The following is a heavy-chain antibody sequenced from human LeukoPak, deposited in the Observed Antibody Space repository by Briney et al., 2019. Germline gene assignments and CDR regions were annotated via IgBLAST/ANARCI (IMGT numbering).Heavy chain of an antibody. CDR1: GFTFNNYW. Sequence: PGGSLRLSCTASGFTFNNYWMSWVRQARGKGLEWVAKIKEDGSDKYYVDSVKGRFTISRDNAKNSLYLQMDSLRAEDTAVYYCARSGRYYGFWGQGTLVTVSS. V-gene: IGHV3-7*05. J-gene: IGHJ4*02. CDR2: IKEDGSDK. CDR3: ARSGRYYGF. D-gene: IGHD1-26*01.